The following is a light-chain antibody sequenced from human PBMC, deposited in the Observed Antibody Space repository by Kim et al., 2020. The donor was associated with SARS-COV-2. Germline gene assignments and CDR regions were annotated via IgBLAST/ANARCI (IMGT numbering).Light chain of an antibody. CDR3: QTWGTGIQMI. Sequence: QPVLTQSPSASASLGASVKLTCTLSSGHNNYAITWLQQQPEKGPRYLMRLDIDGSHTKGDGIPDRFSGSTSGAERYLTISSLQSDDEADYYCQTWGTGIQMIFGGGTQLTVL. CDR1: SGHNNYA. CDR2: LDIDGSH. V-gene: IGLV4-69*01. J-gene: IGLJ2*01.